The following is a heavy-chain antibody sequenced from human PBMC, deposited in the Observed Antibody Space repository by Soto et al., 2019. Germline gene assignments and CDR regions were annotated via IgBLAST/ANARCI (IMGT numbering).Heavy chain of an antibody. D-gene: IGHD6-19*01. Sequence: ESGGGVVQPGRSLRLSCAASGFTFSSYGMHWVRQAPGKGLEWVAVISYDGSNKYYADSVKGRFTISRDNSKNTLYLQMNSLRAEDTAVYYCAKDVGLAVAGTSTFDYWGQGTLVTVSS. CDR1: GFTFSSYG. CDR3: AKDVGLAVAGTSTFDY. CDR2: ISYDGSNK. J-gene: IGHJ4*02. V-gene: IGHV3-30*18.